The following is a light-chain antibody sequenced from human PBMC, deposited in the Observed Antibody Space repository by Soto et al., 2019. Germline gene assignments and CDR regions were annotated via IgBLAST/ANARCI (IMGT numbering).Light chain of an antibody. CDR3: QQYYSPPLT. V-gene: IGKV4-1*01. Sequence: DIVMTQSPDSLAVSLGERATINCKSSQSVLYSSNNKNYVAWYQQRPGQPPKLLINWTSIRESGVPDRFSGSGSGTDFTLTISSLQAEDVAVYFCQQYYSPPLTVGGGTKVEIK. J-gene: IGKJ4*01. CDR1: QSVLYSSNNKNY. CDR2: WTS.